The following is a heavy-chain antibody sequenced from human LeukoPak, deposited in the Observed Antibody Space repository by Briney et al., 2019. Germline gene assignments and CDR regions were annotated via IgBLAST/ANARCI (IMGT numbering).Heavy chain of an antibody. D-gene: IGHD3-10*01. V-gene: IGHV1-2*02. Sequence: GASVKDSCKASGYTFTGYYMHWVRQAPGQGLEWMGWINPNSGGTNYAQKFQGRVTMTRDTSISTAYMELSRLRSDDTAVYYCAREPHYYGSGSSHYYGMDVWGQGTTVTVSS. CDR2: INPNSGGT. CDR1: GYTFTGYY. J-gene: IGHJ6*02. CDR3: AREPHYYGSGSSHYYGMDV.